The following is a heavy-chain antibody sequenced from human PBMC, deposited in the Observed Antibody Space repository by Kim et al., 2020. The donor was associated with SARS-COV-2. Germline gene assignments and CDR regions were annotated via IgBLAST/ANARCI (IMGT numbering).Heavy chain of an antibody. CDR2: INAGNGNT. CDR3: ARDPNVRGRDENDAFDI. Sequence: ASVKVSCKASGYTFTSYAMHWVRQAPGQRLEWMGWINAGNGNTKYSQKLQGRVTITRDTSASTAYMELSSLRSEDTAVYYCARDPNVRGRDENDAFDIWGQGTMVTVSS. D-gene: IGHD3-10*02. J-gene: IGHJ3*02. CDR1: GYTFTSYA. V-gene: IGHV1-3*01.